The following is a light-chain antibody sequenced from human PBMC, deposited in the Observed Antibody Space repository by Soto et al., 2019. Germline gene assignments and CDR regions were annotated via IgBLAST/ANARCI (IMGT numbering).Light chain of an antibody. CDR2: LNSDGSH. Sequence: QSVLTQSPSASASLGASVKLTCTLSSGHSSYTIAWHQQQPEKGPRYLMKLNSDGSHSKGDGIPDRFSGSSSGAERYLTIPSLQSEDEADYYCQTWGTGISVVFGGGTKLTVL. CDR1: SGHSSYT. CDR3: QTWGTGISVV. J-gene: IGLJ2*01. V-gene: IGLV4-69*01.